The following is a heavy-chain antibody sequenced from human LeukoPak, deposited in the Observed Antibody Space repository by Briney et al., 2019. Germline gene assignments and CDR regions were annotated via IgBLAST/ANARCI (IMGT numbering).Heavy chain of an antibody. V-gene: IGHV3-7*01. CDR3: ARGAATTGLF. CDR1: GFTFSSYE. D-gene: IGHD4-17*01. CDR2: IKQDGSEK. J-gene: IGHJ4*02. Sequence: PGGSLRLSCAASGFTFSSYEMNWVRQAPGKGLEWVANIKQDGSEKYYVDSVKGRFTISRDNAKNSLYLQMNSLRAEDTAVYYCARGAATTGLFWGQGTLVTVSS.